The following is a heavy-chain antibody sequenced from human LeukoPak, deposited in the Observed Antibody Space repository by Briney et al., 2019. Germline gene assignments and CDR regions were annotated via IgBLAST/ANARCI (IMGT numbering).Heavy chain of an antibody. V-gene: IGHV1-2*02. Sequence: ASVKVSCMASGYTFTGYYLHWVRQAPGQGLEWMGWINPNSGGTNFAQKFQGRVTMTRDTSISTAYMGLSRLRSDDTAVYFCARDSYSSGAFDIWGQGTMVTVSS. CDR3: ARDSYSSGAFDI. J-gene: IGHJ3*02. CDR2: INPNSGGT. D-gene: IGHD6-19*01. CDR1: GYTFTGYY.